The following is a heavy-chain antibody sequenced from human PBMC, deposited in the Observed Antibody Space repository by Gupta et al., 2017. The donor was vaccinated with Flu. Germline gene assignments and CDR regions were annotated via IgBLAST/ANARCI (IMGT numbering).Heavy chain of an antibody. V-gene: IGHV3-23*01. CDR3: AKVSSGYDC. D-gene: IGHD5-12*01. CDR2: ITGSDGST. Sequence: TFSTYAMSWVRQAPGKGLEWVSTITGSDGSTFYADSVKGRFTISRDNSKNTMYLQMNSLRAEDTAVYYCAKVSSGYDCWGQGTLVTVSS. J-gene: IGHJ4*02. CDR1: TFSTYA.